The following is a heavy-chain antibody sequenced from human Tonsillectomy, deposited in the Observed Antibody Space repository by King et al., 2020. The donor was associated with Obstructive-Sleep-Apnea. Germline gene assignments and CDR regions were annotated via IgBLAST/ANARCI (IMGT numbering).Heavy chain of an antibody. D-gene: IGHD3-22*01. CDR3: ARSLDSSGYYYTNY. Sequence: VQLQESGPGLVKPSETLSLTCTVSGGSISSYYWSWIRQPPGKGLEWIGDISYSWITNYNPSLKSRVTISVDTSKNQFSLKLSSVTAADTAVYYCARSLDSSGYYYTNYWGQGTLVTVSS. CDR1: GGSISSYY. V-gene: IGHV4-59*08. J-gene: IGHJ4*02. CDR2: ISYSWIT.